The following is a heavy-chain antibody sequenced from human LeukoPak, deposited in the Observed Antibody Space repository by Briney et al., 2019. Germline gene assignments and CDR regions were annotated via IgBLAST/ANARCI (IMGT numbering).Heavy chain of an antibody. CDR2: IYYSGST. Sequence: KPSETLSLTCTVSGGSISSYYWSWIRQPPGKGLEWIGYIYYSGSTNYNPSLKSRVTISVDTSKNQFSLKLSSVTAADTAVYYCARWLQFLAFDIWGQGTMVTVSS. V-gene: IGHV4-59*01. J-gene: IGHJ3*02. D-gene: IGHD5-24*01. CDR1: GGSISSYY. CDR3: ARWLQFLAFDI.